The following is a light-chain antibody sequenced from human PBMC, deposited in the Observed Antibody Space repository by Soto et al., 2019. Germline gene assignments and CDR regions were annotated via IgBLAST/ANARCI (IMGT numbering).Light chain of an antibody. Sequence: QSALTQPASVSGSPGQSITISCTGTSSDVGAYTYVSWYQQHPGKAPKLMIFEVSDRPSGVSNRFSGSKSGNTASLTSPGLQAEDEADYYCSSYTPSNTLVFGGGTKLTVL. J-gene: IGLJ2*01. CDR1: SSDVGAYTY. CDR3: SSYTPSNTLV. V-gene: IGLV2-14*01. CDR2: EVS.